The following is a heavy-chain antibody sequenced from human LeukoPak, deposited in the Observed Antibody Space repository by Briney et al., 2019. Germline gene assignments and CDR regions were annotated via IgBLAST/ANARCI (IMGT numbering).Heavy chain of an antibody. CDR1: GFTFEDYG. Sequence: GGSLRLSCVASGFTFEDYGLSWVRQAPGKGLEWVSAISISGGSTYYADSVKGRFTISRDKSKSTLYLQMNSLRAEDTAVYYCAKGAGDNWFDPWGQGTPVTVSS. CDR2: ISISGGST. V-gene: IGHV3-23*01. J-gene: IGHJ5*02. CDR3: AKGAGDNWFDP. D-gene: IGHD4/OR15-4a*01.